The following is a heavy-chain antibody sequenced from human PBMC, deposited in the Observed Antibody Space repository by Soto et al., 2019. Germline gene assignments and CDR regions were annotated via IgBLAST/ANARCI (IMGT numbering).Heavy chain of an antibody. CDR2: TDYSGST. V-gene: IGHV4-31*03. D-gene: IGHD2-21*01. CDR1: GGSISSGDYY. J-gene: IGHJ5*02. Sequence: SETLSLTCTVSGGSISSGDYYWSWIRQRPGKDLEWIGYTDYSGSTYYNPSLRSRVTISVDTSKNQFSLRLNSVTAADSAVYYCARAIAVTTPWLDPWGQGTLVTVSS. CDR3: ARAIAVTTPWLDP.